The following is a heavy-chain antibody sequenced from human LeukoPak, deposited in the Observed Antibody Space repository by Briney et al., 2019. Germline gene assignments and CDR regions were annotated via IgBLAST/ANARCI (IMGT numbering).Heavy chain of an antibody. CDR3: ATPSVYP. V-gene: IGHV1-24*01. CDR1: GYTLTGLS. Sequence: ASVNVSCMVSGYTLTGLSMHWVRQAPGKGREWMGGFDPEDGETIYAQKFQGRVTMTEDTSTDTAYMELSSLRSEDTAVYYCATPSVYPWGQGTLVTVSS. J-gene: IGHJ5*02. CDR2: FDPEDGET.